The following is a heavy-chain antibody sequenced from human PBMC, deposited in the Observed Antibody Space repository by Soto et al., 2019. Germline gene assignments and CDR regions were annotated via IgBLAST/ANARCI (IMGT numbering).Heavy chain of an antibody. CDR1: GGTFSSYT. Sequence: SVTVSCQASGGTFSSYTISWVRQAPGQGLEWMGRIIPILGTANSAQKFQGRVTITADKSTSTAYMELSSLRSEDTAVYFCARDRDYGSGSYFDYWGQGTLVTVSS. V-gene: IGHV1-69*08. CDR3: ARDRDYGSGSYFDY. D-gene: IGHD3-10*01. CDR2: IIPILGTA. J-gene: IGHJ4*02.